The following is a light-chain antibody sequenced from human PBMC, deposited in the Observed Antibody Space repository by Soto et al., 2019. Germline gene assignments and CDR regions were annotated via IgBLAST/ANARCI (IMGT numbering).Light chain of an antibody. CDR1: SSNVGNYDY. V-gene: IGLV2-8*01. J-gene: IGLJ2*01. Sequence: QSALTQPPSASGSPGQSVTISCTGTSSNVGNYDYVSWYQQHPGKAPKLMIYEVTKRPSGVPDRFSGSKSGNTASLTVSGLQAEDEADYYCSSYAGGNLGVFGGGTKLTVL. CDR2: EVT. CDR3: SSYAGGNLGV.